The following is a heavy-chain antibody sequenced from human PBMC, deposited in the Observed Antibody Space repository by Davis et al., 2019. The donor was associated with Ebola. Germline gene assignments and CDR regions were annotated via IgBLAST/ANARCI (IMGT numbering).Heavy chain of an antibody. J-gene: IGHJ5*02. D-gene: IGHD2-21*01. CDR3: AKGEMAYHKWFDP. V-gene: IGHV3-30*02. Sequence: PGGSLRLSCEASGFTFISYGMHWVRQAPGKGLEWVTFIQYDGSNKDYADSAKGRFSISRDNSKNTVYLQMNGLRAEDTAVYYCAKGEMAYHKWFDPWGQGTLVTVST. CDR1: GFTFISYG. CDR2: IQYDGSNK.